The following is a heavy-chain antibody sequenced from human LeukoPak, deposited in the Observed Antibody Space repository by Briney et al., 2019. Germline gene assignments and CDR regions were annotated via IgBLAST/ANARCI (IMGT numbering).Heavy chain of an antibody. CDR2: IRSKANSYAT. V-gene: IGHV3-73*01. CDR3: TSRSRRNTAMVTNLFDY. CDR1: GFTFSGSA. J-gene: IGHJ4*02. D-gene: IGHD5-18*01. Sequence: GGSLRLSCAASGFTFSGSAMHWVRQASGKGLEWVGRIRSKANSYATAYAASVKGRFTISRDDSKNTAYLQMNSLKTEDTAVYYCTSRSRRNTAMVTNLFDYWGQGTLVTVSS.